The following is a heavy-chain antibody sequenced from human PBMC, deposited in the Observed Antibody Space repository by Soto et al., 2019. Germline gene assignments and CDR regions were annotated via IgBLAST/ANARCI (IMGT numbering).Heavy chain of an antibody. Sequence: SVKVSCKASGGTFSSYAISWVRQAPGQGLEWIGGIIPIFGTANYAQKFQGRVTITADESTSTAYMELSSLRSEDTAVYYCARAQTNSGYEPALFDYWGQGTLVTVSS. J-gene: IGHJ4*02. CDR3: ARAQTNSGYEPALFDY. V-gene: IGHV1-69*13. CDR1: GGTFSSYA. D-gene: IGHD5-12*01. CDR2: IIPIFGTA.